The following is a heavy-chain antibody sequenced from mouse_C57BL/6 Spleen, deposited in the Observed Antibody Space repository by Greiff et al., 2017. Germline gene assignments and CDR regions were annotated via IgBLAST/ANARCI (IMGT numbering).Heavy chain of an antibody. D-gene: IGHD1-1*01. V-gene: IGHV1-85*01. CDR2: IYPRDGST. Sequence: VKLQESGPELVKPGASVKLSCKASGYTFTSYDINWVKQRPGQGLEWIGWIYPRDGSTKYNEKFKGKATLTVDTSSITAYMELHSLTSEDSAVYFCARDITTVVAGFDYWGQGTTLTVSS. J-gene: IGHJ2*01. CDR1: GYTFTSYD. CDR3: ARDITTVVAGFDY.